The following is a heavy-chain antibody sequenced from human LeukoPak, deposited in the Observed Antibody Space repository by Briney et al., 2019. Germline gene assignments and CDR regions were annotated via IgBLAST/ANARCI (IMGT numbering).Heavy chain of an antibody. J-gene: IGHJ4*02. D-gene: IGHD6-13*01. CDR3: AKGLGYSSSWYYFDY. CDR1: GFTFSSYS. V-gene: IGHV3-21*04. CDR2: ISSSSSYI. Sequence: GGSLRLSCAASGFTFSSYSMNWVRQAPGKGLEWVSSISSSSSYIYYADSVKGRFTISRDNAKNSLYLQMNSLRAEDTAVYYCAKGLGYSSSWYYFDYWGQGTLVTVPS.